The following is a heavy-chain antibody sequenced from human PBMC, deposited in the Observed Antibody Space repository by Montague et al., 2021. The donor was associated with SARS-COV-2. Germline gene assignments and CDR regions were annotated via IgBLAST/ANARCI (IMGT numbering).Heavy chain of an antibody. D-gene: IGHD2-15*01. CDR1: GGSTSNYN. Sequence: SETLSLTCSVSGGSTSNYNWTWIRQSQAKGMQWVGYMFYTGSKKFNSTLKTRVSMSLYGSKNHFSLRLSAVTAADTARYYCARAQNICFIANCVNYFDLWGLGALVTVSS. CDR2: MFYTGSK. V-gene: IGHV4-59*01. CDR3: ARAQNICFIANCVNYFDL. J-gene: IGHJ4*02.